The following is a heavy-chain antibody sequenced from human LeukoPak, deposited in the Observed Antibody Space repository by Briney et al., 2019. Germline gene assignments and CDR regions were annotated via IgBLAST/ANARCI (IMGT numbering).Heavy chain of an antibody. V-gene: IGHV3-30*04. CDR1: GFTFSSYA. CDR2: ISYDGSNK. Sequence: GGSLRLSCAASGFTFSSYAMHWVRQAPGKGLEWVAVISYDGSNKYYADSVKGRFTISRDNSKNTLYLQMDSLRAEDTAVYYCARDLVATGYYYYGMDVWGQGTTVTVSS. D-gene: IGHD6-25*01. J-gene: IGHJ6*02. CDR3: ARDLVATGYYYYGMDV.